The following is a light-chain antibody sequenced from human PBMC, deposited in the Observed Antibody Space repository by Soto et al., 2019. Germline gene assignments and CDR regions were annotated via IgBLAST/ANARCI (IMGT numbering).Light chain of an antibody. CDR2: GAS. CDR1: QSISSNY. Sequence: DIVLTQSPGTLSLSPGERAALSCRASQSISSNYLAWYQQKPGQAPSLLIYGASNRATGIPDRFSGSGSGTDFTLTISRLEPEDFAVYYCHQYDTSPSTFGHGTKVEIK. J-gene: IGKJ1*01. CDR3: HQYDTSPST. V-gene: IGKV3-20*01.